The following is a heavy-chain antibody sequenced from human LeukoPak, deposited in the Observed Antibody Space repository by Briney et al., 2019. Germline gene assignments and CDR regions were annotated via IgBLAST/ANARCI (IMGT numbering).Heavy chain of an antibody. Sequence: GGSLRLSCAASGFSFSDYDMHWVRQAPGKGLEWVTFIRYDGTNTYADSVKGRFTISRDNAKTSLYLQMNSLRAEDTAVYYCAKGLRTTGDYWGQGTLVTVSS. CDR1: GFSFSDYD. V-gene: IGHV3-30*02. D-gene: IGHD2/OR15-2a*01. CDR2: IRYDGTNT. CDR3: AKGLRTTGDY. J-gene: IGHJ4*02.